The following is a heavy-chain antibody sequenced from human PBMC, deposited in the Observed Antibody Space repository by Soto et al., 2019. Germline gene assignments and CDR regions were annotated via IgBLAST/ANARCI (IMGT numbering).Heavy chain of an antibody. J-gene: IGHJ4*02. CDR2: LYPGDSDT. Sequence: GESLKISCKGSGYSFSSYWIGWVRQMPGKGLEWMGILYPGDSDTTYSPSFQGQVTISADKSISTAYLQWSSLKASDTAMYYCARLKRDGYNYSPLYYWGQGTLVTVSS. CDR1: GYSFSSYW. CDR3: ARLKRDGYNYSPLYY. D-gene: IGHD5-12*01. V-gene: IGHV5-51*01.